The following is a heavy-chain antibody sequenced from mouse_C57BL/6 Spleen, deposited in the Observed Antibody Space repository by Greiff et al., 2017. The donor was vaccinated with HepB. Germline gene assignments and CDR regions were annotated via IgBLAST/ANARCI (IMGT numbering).Heavy chain of an antibody. D-gene: IGHD3-2*02. V-gene: IGHV5-16*01. CDR1: GFTFSDYY. CDR2: INYDGSST. J-gene: IGHJ4*01. Sequence: EVKVVESEGGLVQPGSSMKLSCTASGFTFSDYYMAWVRQVPEKGLEWVANINYDGSSTYYLDSLKSRFIISRDNAKNILYLQMSSLKSEDTATYYCARRQLRLGYAMDYWGQGTSVTVSS. CDR3: ARRQLRLGYAMDY.